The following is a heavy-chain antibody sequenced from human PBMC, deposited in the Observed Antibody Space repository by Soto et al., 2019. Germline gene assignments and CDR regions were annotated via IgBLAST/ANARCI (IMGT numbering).Heavy chain of an antibody. Sequence: ASVKVSCKASGYTFTGYYMHWVRQAPGQGLEWMGWISAYNGNTNYAQKLQGRVTMTTDTSTSTAYMELRSLRSDDTAVYYCARGNLFYSGLDYYGRDVGGKGTTVPVSS. CDR3: ARGNLFYSGLDYYGRDV. V-gene: IGHV1-18*04. CDR2: ISAYNGNT. CDR1: GYTFTGYY. J-gene: IGHJ6*04. D-gene: IGHD3-9*01.